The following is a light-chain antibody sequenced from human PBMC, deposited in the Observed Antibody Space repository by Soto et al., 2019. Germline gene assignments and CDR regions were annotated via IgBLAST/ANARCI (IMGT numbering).Light chain of an antibody. CDR3: QRSYGSRGA. CDR2: AAS. CDR1: QTINKY. J-gene: IGKJ4*02. Sequence: DIHLTQSPSSLSASVGDSVTITCRSSQTINKYLNWYQHRPGKAPKLLIYAASSLQTGVLTRFSGGGAETFFILNISNLQLEDVASYYCQRSYGSRGAFGGGIKVEI. V-gene: IGKV1-39*01.